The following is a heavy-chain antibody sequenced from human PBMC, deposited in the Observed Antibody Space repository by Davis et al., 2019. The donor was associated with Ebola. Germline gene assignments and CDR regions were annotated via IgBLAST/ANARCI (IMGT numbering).Heavy chain of an antibody. J-gene: IGHJ5*02. CDR3: ARDKEDCSGGRCYLYNWLDP. CDR1: GFTFSSYS. D-gene: IGHD2-15*01. CDR2: ISSSSSTI. V-gene: IGHV3-48*01. Sequence: PGGSLRLSCAASGFTFSSYSMNWVRQAPGKGLEWVSYISSSSSTIYHADSVKGRFTISRDNAKNSLYLQMNSLRAEDTAVYYCARDKEDCSGGRCYLYNWLDPWGQGTLVTVSS.